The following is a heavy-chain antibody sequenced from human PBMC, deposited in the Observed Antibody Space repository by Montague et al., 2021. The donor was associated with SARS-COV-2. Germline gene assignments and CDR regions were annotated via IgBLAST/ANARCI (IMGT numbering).Heavy chain of an antibody. CDR3: ARGLFQADLQAY. J-gene: IGHJ4*02. V-gene: IGHV4-34*01. CDR2: SNHNGST. Sequence: SETLSLTCTVSGGSISSYYCSWIRQPPRTGLGWVWESNHNGSTNSNPSLTSRVTISVDTYKNQFSLKLRAATAAATAVYYCARGLFQADLQAYWGQGTLVTVSS. CDR1: GGSISSYY.